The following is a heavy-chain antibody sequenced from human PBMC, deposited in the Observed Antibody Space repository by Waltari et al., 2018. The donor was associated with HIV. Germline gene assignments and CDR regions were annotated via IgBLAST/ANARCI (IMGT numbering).Heavy chain of an antibody. CDR1: ADTINNYY. Sequence: QVQLQESGPGLVKPSETLSLTRHVHADTINNYYLRWITQAPAKGLGWIGSIYYTGTSNYNPSPSLKSLVTMSLDTSKTQFSLKLTSVSAADTAVYYCARTVGTSISGVITYNWFDSWGQGTLVTVSS. CDR2: IYYTGTS. J-gene: IGHJ5*01. CDR3: ARTVGTSISGVITYNWFDS. V-gene: IGHV4-59*01. D-gene: IGHD3-3*01.